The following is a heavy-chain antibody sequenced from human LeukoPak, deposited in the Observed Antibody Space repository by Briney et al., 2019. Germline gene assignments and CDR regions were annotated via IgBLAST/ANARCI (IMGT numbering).Heavy chain of an antibody. CDR1: GGSFSGYY. V-gene: IGHV4-34*01. CDR2: INHSGST. J-gene: IGHJ4*02. D-gene: IGHD6-13*01. Sequence: SETLSLTCAVYGGSFSGYYWSWIRQPPGKGLEWIGEINHSGSTNYNPSLKSRVTISVDTSKNQFSLKLGSVTAADTAVYYCARGSVVAAAGNFDYWGQGTLVTVSS. CDR3: ARGSVVAAAGNFDY.